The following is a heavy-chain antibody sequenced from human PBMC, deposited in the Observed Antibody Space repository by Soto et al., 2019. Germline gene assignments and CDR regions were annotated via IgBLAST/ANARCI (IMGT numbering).Heavy chain of an antibody. CDR1: GGSISSSSYY. CDR2: IYYSGST. Sequence: SETLSLTCTVSGGSISSSSYYWGWIRQPPGKGLEWIGSIYYSGSTNYNPSLKSRVTISVDTSKNQFSLKLSSVTAADTAVYYCARGCSGSNSCYGNFDYRGQGTLVTVSS. J-gene: IGHJ4*02. V-gene: IGHV4-39*07. D-gene: IGHD2-2*01. CDR3: ARGCSGSNSCYGNFDY.